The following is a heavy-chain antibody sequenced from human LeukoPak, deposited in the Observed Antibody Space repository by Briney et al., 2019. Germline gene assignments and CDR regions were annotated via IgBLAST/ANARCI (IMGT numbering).Heavy chain of an antibody. Sequence: GGSLRLSCAASGFTFSSYGMHWVRQAPGKGLEWVAFIRYDRSNKYYADSVKGRFTISRDTSKNTLYLQMNSLRAEDTAVYYCAKDEADIVVVPAASGSYYMDVWGKGTTVTVSS. J-gene: IGHJ6*03. CDR2: IRYDRSNK. V-gene: IGHV3-30*02. D-gene: IGHD2-2*01. CDR3: AKDEADIVVVPAASGSYYMDV. CDR1: GFTFSSYG.